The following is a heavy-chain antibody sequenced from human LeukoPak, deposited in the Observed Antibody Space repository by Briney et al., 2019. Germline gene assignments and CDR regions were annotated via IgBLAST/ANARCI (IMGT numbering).Heavy chain of an antibody. Sequence: ASVKVSCKASGYTFTGYYMHWVRQAPGQGLEWMGWINPNSGGTNYAQKFQGRVTMTRDTSINTAYMELGRLRSDDTAVYYCATRRDSSSWYVDYYMDVWGKGTTVTISS. CDR1: GYTFTGYY. D-gene: IGHD6-13*01. CDR2: INPNSGGT. J-gene: IGHJ6*03. V-gene: IGHV1-2*02. CDR3: ATRRDSSSWYVDYYMDV.